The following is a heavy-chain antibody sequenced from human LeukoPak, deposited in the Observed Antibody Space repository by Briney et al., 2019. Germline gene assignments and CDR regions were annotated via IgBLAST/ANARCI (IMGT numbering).Heavy chain of an antibody. Sequence: PGGSLRLSCAASGFTVSNSYINWVRQAPGKGLEWVSIIYSGGNTYYADSVRGRFIISRDNSENTVYLQMNSLRAEDTAVYYCARDPGYCGGDCYAFDIWGQGTMVTVSS. J-gene: IGHJ3*02. V-gene: IGHV3-66*01. CDR2: IYSGGNT. CDR1: GFTVSNSY. CDR3: ARDPGYCGGDCYAFDI. D-gene: IGHD2-21*02.